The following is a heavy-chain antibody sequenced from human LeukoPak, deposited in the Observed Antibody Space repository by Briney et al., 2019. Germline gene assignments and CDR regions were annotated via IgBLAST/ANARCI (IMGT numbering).Heavy chain of an antibody. V-gene: IGHV4-34*01. CDR2: IGHGGST. CDR1: GGSFSGYY. Sequence: PSETLSLTCAVYGGSFSGYYWSWIRQPPGKGLEWIGEIGHGGSTNYSPSLKSRVTISVDTSKNQFSLKLSSVTAADTAVYYCARDNRVYYDFWSGYYPYYFDYWGQGTLVTVSS. CDR3: ARDNRVYYDFWSGYYPYYFDY. D-gene: IGHD3-3*01. J-gene: IGHJ4*02.